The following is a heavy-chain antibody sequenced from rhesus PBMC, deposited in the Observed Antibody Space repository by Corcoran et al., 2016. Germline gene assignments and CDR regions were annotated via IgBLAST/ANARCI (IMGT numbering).Heavy chain of an antibody. CDR2: ISGRRGST. J-gene: IGHJ3*01. CDR1: GGSISRSNW. V-gene: IGHV4S19*01. Sequence: QVQLQESGPGLVKPSETLSLTCAVSGGSISRSNWWSWIRQPPGKGMEWIGDISGRRGSTYYNPALKSRVTSSKDTSKNQLSLKLSSVTAADTAVYYCARAPTARDAFDFWGQGLRVTVSS. D-gene: IGHD3S6*01. CDR3: ARAPTARDAFDF.